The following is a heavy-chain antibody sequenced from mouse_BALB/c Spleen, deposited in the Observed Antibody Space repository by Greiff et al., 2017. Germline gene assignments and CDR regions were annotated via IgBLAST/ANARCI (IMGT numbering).Heavy chain of an antibody. D-gene: IGHD2-2*01. V-gene: IGHV3-2*02. CDR3: ARSDGYDWYFDV. Sequence: DVQLQESGPGLVKPSQSLSLTCTVTGYSITSDYAWNWIRQFPGNKLEWMGYISYSGSTSYNPSLKSRISITRDTSKNQFFLQLNSVTTEDTATYYCARSDGYDWYFDVWGAGTTVTVSS. CDR2: ISYSGST. CDR1: GYSITSDYA. J-gene: IGHJ1*01.